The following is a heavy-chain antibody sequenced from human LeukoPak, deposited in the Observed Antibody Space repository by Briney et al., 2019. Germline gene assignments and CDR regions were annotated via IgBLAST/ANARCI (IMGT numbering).Heavy chain of an antibody. CDR3: ARGHQGTSIAVGGPLDY. Sequence: GGPLRPSCAASGFTLTTYWMTWVRQAPGKGLKWLANIKQDGSEKYYAASVKGRFTIPRDNAKNSLYLQMNSLRAQAPAVHYFARGHQGTSIAVGGPLDYCGQGALVSVSS. CDR1: GFTLTTYW. CDR2: IKQDGSEK. J-gene: IGHJ4*02. V-gene: IGHV3-7*01. D-gene: IGHD6-19*01.